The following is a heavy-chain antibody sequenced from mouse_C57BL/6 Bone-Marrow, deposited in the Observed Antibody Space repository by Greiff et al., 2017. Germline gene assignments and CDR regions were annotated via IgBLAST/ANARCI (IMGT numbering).Heavy chain of an antibody. Sequence: QVQLQQSGPELVKPGASVKLSCKASGYAFSSSWMNWVKQRPGKGLEWIGRIYPGDGDTNYNGKFKGKATLTADKSYSTAYMQLSSLTSEDSAVYFCARADIGAYWGQGTTLTVSS. D-gene: IGHD2-14*01. CDR2: IYPGDGDT. CDR1: GYAFSSSW. CDR3: ARADIGAY. V-gene: IGHV1-82*01. J-gene: IGHJ2*01.